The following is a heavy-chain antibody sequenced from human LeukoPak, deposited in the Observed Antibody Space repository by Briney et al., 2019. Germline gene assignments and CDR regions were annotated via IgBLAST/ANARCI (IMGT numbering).Heavy chain of an antibody. CDR2: VKPDGSEK. D-gene: IGHD5-24*01. CDR3: ANLWEMGY. CDR1: GFSFSDYW. J-gene: IGHJ4*02. Sequence: PGGSLRLSCAASGFSFSDYWMSWVRQAPGKGLEWVANVKPDGSEKYYVDSVKGRFTISRDNARDSPYLQMDSLRAEDTAVYYCANLWEMGYWGQGTLVTVSS. V-gene: IGHV3-7*01.